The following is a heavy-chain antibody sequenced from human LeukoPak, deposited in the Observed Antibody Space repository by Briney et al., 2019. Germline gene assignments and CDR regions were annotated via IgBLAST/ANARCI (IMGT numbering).Heavy chain of an antibody. Sequence: GASLQISCKGSGYIFSSYWIGWVRQLPGKGLEWMGFIHGGDSETRYRPSFQGQVTISVDKSISTAYLQWSSLKASDTAMYYCAIGAHGTGYYDYWGQGTLVTVSS. D-gene: IGHD3-10*01. CDR2: IHGGDSET. V-gene: IGHV5-51*01. CDR3: AIGAHGTGYYDY. J-gene: IGHJ4*02. CDR1: GYIFSSYW.